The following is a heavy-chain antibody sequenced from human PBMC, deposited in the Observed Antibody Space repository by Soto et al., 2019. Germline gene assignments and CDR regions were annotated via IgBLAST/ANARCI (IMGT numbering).Heavy chain of an antibody. Sequence: GGSLRLSCAASGINFSHYWMTWVRQAPGKGLEWVANINLDGSEKYYLDSVKGRFTISRDNAKTSMFLQMNSLRAEDTAVYYCARGEYQLPFSWGQGVSVTVSS. CDR1: GINFSHYW. D-gene: IGHD6-6*01. V-gene: IGHV3-7*04. CDR3: ARGEYQLPFS. J-gene: IGHJ4*02. CDR2: INLDGSEK.